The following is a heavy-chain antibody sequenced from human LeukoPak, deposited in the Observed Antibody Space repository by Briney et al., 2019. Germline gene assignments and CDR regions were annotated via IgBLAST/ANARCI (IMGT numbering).Heavy chain of an antibody. CDR1: GFKFDDYG. CDR2: INWKGVST. D-gene: IGHD5-12*01. Sequence: TGGSLRLSCTASGFKFDDYGMSWVRQAPGKGLEWVSGINWKGVSTGYIDSVKGRFTISRDNAKNSLYLQMNSLRAEDTALYYCARNYGGYDGTDYWGQGTLVTVSS. CDR3: ARNYGGYDGTDY. J-gene: IGHJ4*02. V-gene: IGHV3-20*04.